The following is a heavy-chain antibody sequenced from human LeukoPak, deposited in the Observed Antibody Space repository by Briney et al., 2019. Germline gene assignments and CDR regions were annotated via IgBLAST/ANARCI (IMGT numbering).Heavy chain of an antibody. Sequence: SQTLSLTCAVYGGSFSAYYWSWIRQPPGKGLEWIGEINHSGSTNYNPSLKSRVTTSLDTSKNQFSLKLSSVTAADTAVYYCAREAVYSSGRLKVYYYYYYYMDVWGKGTTVTVSS. CDR2: INHSGST. CDR1: GGSFSAYY. D-gene: IGHD6-19*01. V-gene: IGHV4-34*01. J-gene: IGHJ6*03. CDR3: AREAVYSSGRLKVYYYYYYYMDV.